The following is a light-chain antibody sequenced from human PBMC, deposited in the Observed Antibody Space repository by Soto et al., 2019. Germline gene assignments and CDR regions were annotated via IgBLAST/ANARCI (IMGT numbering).Light chain of an antibody. V-gene: IGLV2-8*01. Sequence: QSALTQPPSASGSPGQSVTISCTGTSSDVGGYNYVSWYQQHPGKAPKLMIYEVSKRPSGVPDRFSGSKSGNTASLTVSGLQAEVEADYYCSSYAGSNIYVFGTGTKVTVL. CDR1: SSDVGGYNY. CDR2: EVS. CDR3: SSYAGSNIYV. J-gene: IGLJ1*01.